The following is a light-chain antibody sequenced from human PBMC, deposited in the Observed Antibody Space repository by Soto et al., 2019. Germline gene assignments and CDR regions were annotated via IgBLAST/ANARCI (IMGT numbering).Light chain of an antibody. Sequence: AIHMTQSPSSLSASVGDRVTITCRASQGIRNDLGWYQQKPGKAPKLLIYAASTLQSGVPSRFSGSGSGTDFTLTISSLRPEDFATYYCLQDYDYPFTFGPGTKVDIK. CDR2: AAS. CDR3: LQDYDYPFT. J-gene: IGKJ3*01. V-gene: IGKV1-6*01. CDR1: QGIRND.